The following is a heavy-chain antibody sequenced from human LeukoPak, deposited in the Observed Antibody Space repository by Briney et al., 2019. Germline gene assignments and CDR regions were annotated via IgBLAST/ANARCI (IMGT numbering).Heavy chain of an antibody. J-gene: IGHJ4*02. V-gene: IGHV1-69*04. CDR2: IIPILNLA. CDR3: ARAVGYSYGTNYFDY. Sequence: GASVKVSCKASGDTFSRYAINWVRQAPGQGLEWMGRIIPILNLANYAQKLQGRVTITADKSTSTAYMELSSLRSEDTAVYYCARAVGYSYGTNYFDYWGQGTLVTVSS. D-gene: IGHD5-18*01. CDR1: GDTFSRYA.